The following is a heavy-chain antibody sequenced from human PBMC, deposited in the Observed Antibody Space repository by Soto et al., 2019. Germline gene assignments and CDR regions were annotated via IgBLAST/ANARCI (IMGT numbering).Heavy chain of an antibody. D-gene: IGHD2-15*01. Sequence: SETLSLTCIVSGGSITSYYWSWIRQHPGKGLEWIGYIYYSGSTYYNPSLKSRVTISVDTSKNQFSLKLSSVTAADTAVYYCASYCSGGSCDSPAEYFQHWGQGTLVTVSS. V-gene: IGHV4-59*06. CDR3: ASYCSGGSCDSPAEYFQH. CDR1: GGSITSYY. CDR2: IYYSGST. J-gene: IGHJ1*01.